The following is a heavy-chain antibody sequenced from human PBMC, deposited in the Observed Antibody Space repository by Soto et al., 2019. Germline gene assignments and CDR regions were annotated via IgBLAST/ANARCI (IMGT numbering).Heavy chain of an antibody. Sequence: EVQLVESGGGLVQPGGSLRLSCAASGFTFSNYWLHWVRQAPVKGLMWVSRINSDGSSKNYADSVKGRFTISRDNAKNTLYLQMNSLRAEDTAVYYGARGGSAFDSWGQGTLVTVSS. D-gene: IGHD3-10*01. J-gene: IGHJ4*02. CDR3: ARGGSAFDS. CDR1: GFTFSNYW. CDR2: INSDGSSK. V-gene: IGHV3-74*01.